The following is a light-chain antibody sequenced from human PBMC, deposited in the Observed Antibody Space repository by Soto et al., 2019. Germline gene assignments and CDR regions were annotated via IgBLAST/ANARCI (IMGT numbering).Light chain of an antibody. CDR1: QTVLTSSNTQSS. Sequence: DIVMTQSPDSLAVSLGERATINCKSSQTVLTSSNTQSSLAWYQQKPGQPPKLLIYWASTRESGVPDRFSGSGSGTDFTLTISSLQAEDVAVYYCQQYYSFPWTFGQGTKVEIK. CDR3: QQYYSFPWT. J-gene: IGKJ1*01. V-gene: IGKV4-1*01. CDR2: WAS.